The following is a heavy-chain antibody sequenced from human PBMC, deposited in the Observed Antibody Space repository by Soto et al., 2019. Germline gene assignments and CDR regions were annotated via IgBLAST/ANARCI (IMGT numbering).Heavy chain of an antibody. CDR3: ARVGYGDYDWYFDL. Sequence: EVQLVESGGGLVQPGGSLRLSCAASGFTVSSNYMSWVRQAPGKGLEWVSVIYSGGSTYYADSVKGRFTISRHNSKNTLYLQMNSLRAEDTAVYYCARVGYGDYDWYFDLWGRGTLVTVSS. J-gene: IGHJ2*01. D-gene: IGHD4-17*01. V-gene: IGHV3-53*04. CDR1: GFTVSSNY. CDR2: IYSGGST.